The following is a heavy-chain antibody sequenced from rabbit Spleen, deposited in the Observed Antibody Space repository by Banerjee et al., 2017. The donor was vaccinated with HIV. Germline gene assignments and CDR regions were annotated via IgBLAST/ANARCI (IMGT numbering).Heavy chain of an antibody. V-gene: IGHV1S47*01. CDR3: ARGGGL. J-gene: IGHJ4*01. Sequence: QEQLVESGGGLVQPEGSLTLTCKASGFSFGDRDVMYWVRQAPGKGLELIAWIATRDGSAYYASWVNGRFSISRENTQNTVSLQLNSLTAADTATYFCARGGGLWGPGTLVTVS. CDR2: IATRDGSA. CDR1: GFSFGDRDV.